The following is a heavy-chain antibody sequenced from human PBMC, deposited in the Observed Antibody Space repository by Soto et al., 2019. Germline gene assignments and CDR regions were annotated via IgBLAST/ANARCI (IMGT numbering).Heavy chain of an antibody. D-gene: IGHD1-26*01. Sequence: QVQLVQSGAEVKKPGSSVKVSCKASGGTFSSYSINWVRQAPGQGLEWMGEIITIFGTANYTQKFEGRVTITADESTSTADMELSSLRSEDTAVYYCARDGGRHSGGIDYWGQGTLVTVSS. V-gene: IGHV1-69*01. CDR1: GGTFSSYS. CDR2: IITIFGTA. J-gene: IGHJ4*02. CDR3: ARDGGRHSGGIDY.